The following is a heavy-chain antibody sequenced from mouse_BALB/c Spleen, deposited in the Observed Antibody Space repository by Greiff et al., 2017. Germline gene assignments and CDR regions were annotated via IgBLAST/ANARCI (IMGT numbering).Heavy chain of an antibody. CDR2: ISSGGSYT. CDR3: TRDEGLRRGGYAMDY. CDR1: GFTFSSYT. V-gene: IGHV5-6-4*01. D-gene: IGHD2-4*01. Sequence: EVKVVESGGGLVKPGGSLKLSCAASGFTFSSYTMSWVRQTPEKRLEWVATISSGGSYTYYPDSVKGRFTISRDNAKNTLYLQMSSLKSEDTAMYYCTRDEGLRRGGYAMDYWGQGTSVTVSS. J-gene: IGHJ4*01.